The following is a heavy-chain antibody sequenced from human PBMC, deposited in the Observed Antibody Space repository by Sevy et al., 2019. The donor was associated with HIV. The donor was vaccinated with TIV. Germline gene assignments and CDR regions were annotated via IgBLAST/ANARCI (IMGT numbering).Heavy chain of an antibody. CDR1: GGSISSYY. V-gene: IGHV4-59*01. J-gene: IGHJ3*02. CDR2: IYYSGST. D-gene: IGHD4-17*01. Sequence: LRETLSLTCTVSGGSISSYYWSWIRQPPGKGLEWIGYIYYSGSTNYNPSLKSRVTISVDTSKNQFSLKLSSVTAADTAVYYCARADYGGNSHDAFDIWGQGTMVTVSS. CDR3: ARADYGGNSHDAFDI.